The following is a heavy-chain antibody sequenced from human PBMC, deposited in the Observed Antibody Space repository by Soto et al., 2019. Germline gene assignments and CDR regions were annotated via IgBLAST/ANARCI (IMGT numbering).Heavy chain of an antibody. V-gene: IGHV4-34*01. D-gene: IGHD1-1*01. CDR3: ARGVDAGVDV. CDR1: GGSFSGYY. J-gene: IGHJ6*02. CDR2: ISYSGST. Sequence: TSETLSLTCAVYGGSFSGYYWTWIRQSPGKGLEWIGQISYSGSTNYNPSLKSRVFISIGTSNNQFFLELTSVTAADTAVYYCARGVDAGVDVWGQGTTVTVSS.